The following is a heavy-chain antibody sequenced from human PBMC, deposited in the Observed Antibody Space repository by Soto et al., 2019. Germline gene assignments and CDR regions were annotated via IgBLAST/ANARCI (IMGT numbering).Heavy chain of an antibody. D-gene: IGHD6-19*01. CDR1: GFTFSNAW. V-gene: IGHV3-15*01. Sequence: GGSLRLSCAASGFTFSNAWMSWVRQAPGKGLEWVGRIKSKTDGGTTDYAAPVKGRFTISRDDSKNTLYLQMNSLKTEDTAVYYCTTGKYSSGWYGYYWGQGTLVTVSS. CDR3: TTGKYSSGWYGYY. J-gene: IGHJ4*02. CDR2: IKSKTDGGTT.